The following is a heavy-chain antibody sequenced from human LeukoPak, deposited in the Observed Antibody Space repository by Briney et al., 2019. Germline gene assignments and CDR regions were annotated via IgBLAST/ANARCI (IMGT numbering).Heavy chain of an antibody. J-gene: IGHJ4*02. CDR3: ARVVGATYYFDY. V-gene: IGHV4-34*01. D-gene: IGHD4/OR15-4a*01. CDR2: IYHDGNT. CDR1: GESFNRYY. Sequence: SETLSLTCAVYGESFNRYYWSWIRQPPGKGLEWIAEIYHDGNTNYNPSLKSRVTISVDTSNNHFSLKLTSVTAADTAVYYCARVVGATYYFDYWGQGTLVTVSS.